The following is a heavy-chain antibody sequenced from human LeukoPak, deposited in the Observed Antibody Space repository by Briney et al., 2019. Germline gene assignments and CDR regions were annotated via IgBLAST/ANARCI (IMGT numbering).Heavy chain of an antibody. CDR3: AKDTRKDDWSVVYYFDY. J-gene: IGHJ4*02. CDR1: GFTFSSYA. CDR2: ISGSGGST. Sequence: GGSLRLSCAASGFTFSSYAMSWVRQAPGKGLEWVSAISGSGGSTYYADSVKGRFTISRDNSKNTLYLQMNSLRAEDTAVYYCAKDTRKDDWSVVYYFDYWGQGTLVTVSS. D-gene: IGHD3-9*01. V-gene: IGHV3-23*01.